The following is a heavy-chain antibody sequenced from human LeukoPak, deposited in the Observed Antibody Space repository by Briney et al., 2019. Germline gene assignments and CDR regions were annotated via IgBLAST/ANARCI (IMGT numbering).Heavy chain of an antibody. J-gene: IGHJ6*03. CDR1: GGSISSYY. CDR2: IYTSEST. CDR3: ARTTEAHSWRTRYYDYYMDV. Sequence: SETLSLTCTVSGGSISSYYWSWIRQPAGKGLEWIGRIYTSESTNYNPSLKSRVTMSVDTSKNQFSLKLSSVTAADTAVYYCARTTEAHSWRTRYYDYYMDVWGKGTTVTVSS. D-gene: IGHD6-13*01. V-gene: IGHV4-4*07.